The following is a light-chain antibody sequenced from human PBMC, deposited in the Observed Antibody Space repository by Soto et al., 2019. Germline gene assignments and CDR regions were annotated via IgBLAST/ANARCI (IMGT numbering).Light chain of an antibody. J-gene: IGLJ3*02. CDR2: LNSDGSH. CDR3: QTWGTGYWV. V-gene: IGLV4-69*01. Sequence: QPVLTQSPSASASLGASVKLTCTLSSGHSTYAIAWHQQQPEKGPRYLMKLNSDGSHKKGDGIPDRFSGSSSGAERYLTISSLQSEDEADYSCQTWGTGYWVFGGGTKLTVL. CDR1: SGHSTYA.